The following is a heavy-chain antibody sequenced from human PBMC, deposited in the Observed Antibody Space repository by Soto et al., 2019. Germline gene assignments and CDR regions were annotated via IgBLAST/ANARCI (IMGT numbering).Heavy chain of an antibody. CDR2: LSGRGDYT. V-gene: IGHV3-23*01. Sequence: EVQLLESGGGLVQPGGSLRLSCTASGFTFGTSAMSWVLQAPGKGLEWVSALSGRGDYTYYADYVKGRCTISSDNSRDSVSLEMTKLECEETSMYFCVKGRTTARPDDPDAWGQGPLDTVSA. J-gene: IGHJ5*02. CDR1: GFTFGTSA. D-gene: IGHD2-21*02. CDR3: VKGRTTARPDDPDA.